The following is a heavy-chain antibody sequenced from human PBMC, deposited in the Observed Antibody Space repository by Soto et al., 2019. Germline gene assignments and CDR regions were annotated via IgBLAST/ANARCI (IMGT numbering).Heavy chain of an antibody. J-gene: IGHJ6*04. D-gene: IGHD1-26*01. CDR2: IVSKKDNGRI. CDR3: ARVRAGAANGYYGMDV. Sequence: PGVSLRLSCEASGLSFSDAWMSWVRQAPGRGLEWVARIVSKKDNGRIDYAAPVRGRFTISRDNAENSLFLEMKSLRPEDTAVYHRARVRAGAANGYYGMDVWGKGTTVTVSS. V-gene: IGHV3-15*04. CDR1: GLSFSDAW.